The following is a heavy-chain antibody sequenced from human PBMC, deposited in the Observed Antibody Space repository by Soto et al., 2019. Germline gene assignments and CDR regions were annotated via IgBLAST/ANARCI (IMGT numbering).Heavy chain of an antibody. D-gene: IGHD6-6*01. CDR3: AKAKDLAARPGEPGPFDY. J-gene: IGHJ4*02. CDR2: ISGSGGST. Sequence: EVQLLESGGGLVQPGGSLRLSCEASGFTFSSYAMSWVRQAPGKGLEWVSAISGSGGSTYYADSVKGRFTISRDNSKNTLYLQMNSLRAEDTAVYYCAKAKDLAARPGEPGPFDYWGQGTLVTVSS. V-gene: IGHV3-23*01. CDR1: GFTFSSYA.